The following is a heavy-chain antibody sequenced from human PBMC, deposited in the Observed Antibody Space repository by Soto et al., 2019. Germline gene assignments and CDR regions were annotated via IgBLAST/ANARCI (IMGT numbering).Heavy chain of an antibody. D-gene: IGHD2-15*01. V-gene: IGHV3-30*18. CDR1: GFTFSSYG. CDR3: AKDYCSGGSCYQFDY. J-gene: IGHJ4*02. Sequence: GESLKISCAASGFTFSSYGMHWVRQAPGKGLEWVAVISYDGSNKYYADSVKGRFTISRDNSKNTLYLQMNSLRAEDTAVYYCAKDYCSGGSCYQFDYWGQGTLVTVSS. CDR2: ISYDGSNK.